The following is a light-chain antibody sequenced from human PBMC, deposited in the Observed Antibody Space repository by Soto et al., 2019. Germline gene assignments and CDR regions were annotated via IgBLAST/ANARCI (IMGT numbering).Light chain of an antibody. CDR2: GAS. CDR3: QQYGISPYT. Sequence: EIVLTQSPGTLSLSPGERATLSCRASQSVSSSYLAWYQQKPGQAPRLLIYGASSRATGIPDRFSGSGSGTAFTLTISRLEPEDFAVYSCQQYGISPYTFGQGTKLEIK. CDR1: QSVSSSY. V-gene: IGKV3-20*01. J-gene: IGKJ2*01.